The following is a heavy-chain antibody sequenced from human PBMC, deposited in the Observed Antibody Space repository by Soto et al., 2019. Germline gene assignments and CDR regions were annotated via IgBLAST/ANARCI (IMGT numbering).Heavy chain of an antibody. Sequence: EVQLVETGGGSVQPGGSLRLSCAASGFTLRNYEMNWVRQAPGKGLEWISKISGSNNNIYYADSGRGRFTISRDNAKNSLYLQMNSLRSEDTAIYYCASERLCGADCYFFDNWGQGPQVTVS. V-gene: IGHV3-48*03. CDR2: ISGSNNNI. CDR1: GFTLRNYE. J-gene: IGHJ4*02. CDR3: ASERLCGADCYFFDN. D-gene: IGHD2-21*02.